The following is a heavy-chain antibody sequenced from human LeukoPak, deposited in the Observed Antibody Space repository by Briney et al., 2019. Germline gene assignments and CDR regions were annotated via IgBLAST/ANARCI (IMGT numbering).Heavy chain of an antibody. D-gene: IGHD2-2*01. J-gene: IGHJ6*02. Sequence: GGSLRLSCAASGFTFSSYSMNWVRQAPGKGLEWVSYISSSSSTIYYADSVKGRFTISRDNAKNSLYLQMNSLRAEDTAVYYCARDRYCSSTSCEEKYYYYGMDVWGQGTTVTVSS. CDR3: ARDRYCSSTSCEEKYYYYGMDV. CDR1: GFTFSSYS. V-gene: IGHV3-48*01. CDR2: ISSSSSTI.